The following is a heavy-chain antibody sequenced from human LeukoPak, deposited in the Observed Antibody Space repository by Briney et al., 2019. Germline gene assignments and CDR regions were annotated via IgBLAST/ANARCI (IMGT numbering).Heavy chain of an antibody. CDR1: GFTSTNFA. J-gene: IGHJ4*02. Sequence: SVKVSCKASGFTSTNFAVQWVRQARGQRLEWIGWIIVGSGATKCAQDFQERVTITRDLTTSTLYMELRSLTSEDTAVYYCAADLSNPRMGASYLDSWGQGTLVTVSS. CDR3: AADLSNPRMGASYLDS. D-gene: IGHD3-16*01. V-gene: IGHV1-58*01. CDR2: IIVGSGAT.